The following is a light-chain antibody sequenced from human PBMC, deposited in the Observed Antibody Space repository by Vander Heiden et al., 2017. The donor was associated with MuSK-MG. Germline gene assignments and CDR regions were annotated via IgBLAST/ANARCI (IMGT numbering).Light chain of an antibody. CDR2: GAS. J-gene: IGKJ1*01. CDR1: PSVSSSY. CDR3: QQDGSSPRT. V-gene: IGKV3-20*01. Sequence: EIVLTQSPGPLSLSPGERATLSCRASPSVSSSYLAWHQHKPGQAPRLLIYGASSRATVIPDRVRGSGSGTDFTRTISRLEPEDFAVYYCQQDGSSPRTFGQGTKVEIK.